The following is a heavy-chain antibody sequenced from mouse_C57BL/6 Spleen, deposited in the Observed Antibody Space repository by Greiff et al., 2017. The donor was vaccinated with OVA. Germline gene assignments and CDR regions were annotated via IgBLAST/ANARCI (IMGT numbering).Heavy chain of an antibody. CDR1: GYAFTNYL. D-gene: IGHD4-1*01. CDR3: ARGELGTPWFAY. Sequence: QVQLQQSGAELVRPGTSVKVSCKASGYAFTNYLIEWVKQRPEQGLEWIGVINPGSGGTNYNEKFKGKATLTADKSSSTAYMQLSSLTSEDSAVYFCARGELGTPWFAYWGQGTLVTVSA. V-gene: IGHV1-54*01. J-gene: IGHJ3*01. CDR2: INPGSGGT.